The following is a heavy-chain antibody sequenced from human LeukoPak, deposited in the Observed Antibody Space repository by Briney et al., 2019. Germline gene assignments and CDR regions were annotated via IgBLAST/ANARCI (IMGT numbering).Heavy chain of an antibody. CDR3: AREDIVVVPAAGSFDY. D-gene: IGHD2-2*01. Sequence: GGSLRLSCAASGFTFSDEYMSWIRQAPGKGLEWISCVSNSGSSIYYADSVKGRFTISRDNAKNSLYLQMNSLRAEDTAVYYCAREDIVVVPAAGSFDYWGQGTLVTVSS. CDR2: VSNSGSSI. CDR1: GFTFSDEY. J-gene: IGHJ4*02. V-gene: IGHV3-11*04.